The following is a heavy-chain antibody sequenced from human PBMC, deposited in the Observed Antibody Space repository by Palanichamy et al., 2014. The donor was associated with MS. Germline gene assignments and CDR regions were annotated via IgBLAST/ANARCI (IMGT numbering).Heavy chain of an antibody. CDR1: GFSLSTNGVG. D-gene: IGHD3-22*01. CDR2: IYWDDDK. V-gene: IGHV2-5*02. J-gene: IGHJ5*02. Sequence: QITLKESGPTLVKPTQTLTLTCTFSGFSLSTNGVGVAWIRQPPGKALEYLALIYWDDDKRCRPSLKSRLTITKDTFKNQVVLTMTNMDPVDTATYYCAYVHYYGGSGSWYNWFDPWGQGTLVTVSS. CDR3: AYVHYYGGSGSWYNWFDP.